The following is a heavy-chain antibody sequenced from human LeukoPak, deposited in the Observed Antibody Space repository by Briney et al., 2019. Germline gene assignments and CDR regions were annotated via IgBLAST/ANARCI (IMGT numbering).Heavy chain of an antibody. CDR2: IKTDGSST. D-gene: IGHD3-3*01. V-gene: IGHV3-74*01. CDR3: VRGWSGYYAVDY. CDR1: GFTLSSYW. J-gene: IGHJ4*02. Sequence: PGGSLRLSCAASGFTLSSYWVYWVRQAPGKGLVWVSRIKTDGSSTNYADFVKGRFTISRDNAKDTVYLQMNSLRAEDTAVYYCVRGWSGYYAVDYWGQGTLVTVSS.